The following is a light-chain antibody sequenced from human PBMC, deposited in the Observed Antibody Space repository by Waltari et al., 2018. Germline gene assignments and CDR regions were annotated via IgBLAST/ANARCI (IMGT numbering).Light chain of an antibody. V-gene: IGKV1-9*01. CDR2: SAS. J-gene: IGKJ1*01. CDR3: QQLHTYPPWT. Sequence: DVQLTQSPSFVSASVGDRVTITCRASQGIGIFLAWYQQKPGTAPKLLVFSASTLQTGVPSRFSGSGSWTDFTLTISTLQPEDFATYYCQQLHTYPPWTFGPGTRVEMK. CDR1: QGIGIF.